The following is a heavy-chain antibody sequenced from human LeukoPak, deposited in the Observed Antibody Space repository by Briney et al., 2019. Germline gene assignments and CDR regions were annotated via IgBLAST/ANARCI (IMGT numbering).Heavy chain of an antibody. CDR3: ARARGFMAAAAALEFDY. D-gene: IGHD6-13*01. Sequence: SETLSLTCTVSGGSISSYYWSWIRQPPGKGLEWIGYIYYSGSTNYNPSLKSRVTISVDTSKNQFSLKLSSVTAADTAVYYCARARGFMAAAAALEFDYWGQGTLVTVSS. V-gene: IGHV4-59*01. J-gene: IGHJ4*02. CDR2: IYYSGST. CDR1: GGSISSYY.